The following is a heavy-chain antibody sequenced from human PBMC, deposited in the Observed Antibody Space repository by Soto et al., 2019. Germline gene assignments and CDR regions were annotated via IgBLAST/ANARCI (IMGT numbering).Heavy chain of an antibody. CDR2: INTYNGNI. Sequence: QVQLVQSGAEVKKPGASVKVSCKVSGYTFASYGISWARQAPGQGLEWMGWINTYNGNINYAQKLQGRVTMTTDTATRTAYIELRSLRSDDAALYYCARARGGYKYFDYWGQGTLVTVSS. J-gene: IGHJ4*02. V-gene: IGHV1-18*01. CDR3: ARARGGYKYFDY. CDR1: GYTFASYG. D-gene: IGHD1-26*01.